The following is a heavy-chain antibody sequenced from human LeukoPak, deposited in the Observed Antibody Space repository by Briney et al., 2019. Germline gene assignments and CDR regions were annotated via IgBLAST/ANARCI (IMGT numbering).Heavy chain of an antibody. Sequence: PGGSLRLSCAASGFTLSSYAMSWVRQAPGKGLEWVSAISGSGGSTYYADSVKGRFTISRDNSKNTLYLQMNSLRAEDTAVYYCAKATPRGSSWGGDYGMDVWGQGTTVTVSS. V-gene: IGHV3-23*01. CDR1: GFTLSSYA. CDR3: AKATPRGSSWGGDYGMDV. CDR2: ISGSGGST. J-gene: IGHJ6*02. D-gene: IGHD6-13*01.